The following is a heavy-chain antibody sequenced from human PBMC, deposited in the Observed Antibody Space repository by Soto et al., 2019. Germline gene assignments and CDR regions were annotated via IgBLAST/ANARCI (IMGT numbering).Heavy chain of an antibody. CDR2: IYYSGST. J-gene: IGHJ6*03. CDR3: ARVGRNYYYYYMDV. Sequence: SETLSLTCTVSGGSISSYYWSWIRQPPGKGLEWIGYIYYSGSTNYNPSLKSRVTISVDTSKNQFSLKLSSVTAADTAVYYCARVGRNYYYYYMDVWGKGTTVTVSS. V-gene: IGHV4-59*01. CDR1: GGSISSYY.